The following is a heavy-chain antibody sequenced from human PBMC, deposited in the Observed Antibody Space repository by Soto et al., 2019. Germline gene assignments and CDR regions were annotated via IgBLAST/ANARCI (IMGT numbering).Heavy chain of an antibody. J-gene: IGHJ5*02. V-gene: IGHV4-4*07. Sequence: SETLSLTCTVSGASISGFYWSWIRKSAGKGLEGIGRIYATGTTDYNPSLKSRVMMSVDTSKKQFSLKLRSVTAADTAVYYCVRDGTKTLRDWFDPWGQGIPVTVSS. D-gene: IGHD1-1*01. CDR1: GASISGFY. CDR3: VRDGTKTLRDWFDP. CDR2: IYATGTT.